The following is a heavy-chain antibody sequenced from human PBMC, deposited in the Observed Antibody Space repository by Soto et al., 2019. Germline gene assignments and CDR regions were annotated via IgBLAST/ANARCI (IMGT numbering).Heavy chain of an antibody. D-gene: IGHD5-12*01. Sequence: GASVKVSCKASGGTFRSYAISWVRQAPGQGLEWMGGIIPIFGTANYAQKFQGRVTITADESTSTAYMELSSLRSEDTAVYYCARHHRHSGCDIRATFDYWGQGTLVTVSS. CDR1: GGTFRSYA. CDR3: ARHHRHSGCDIRATFDY. V-gene: IGHV1-69*13. J-gene: IGHJ4*02. CDR2: IIPIFGTA.